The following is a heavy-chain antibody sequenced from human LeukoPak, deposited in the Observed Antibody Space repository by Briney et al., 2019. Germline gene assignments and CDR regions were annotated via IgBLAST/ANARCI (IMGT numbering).Heavy chain of an antibody. V-gene: IGHV3-30-3*01. J-gene: IGHJ5*02. CDR3: ARDGVLLWSGFDP. CDR1: GFTFSSYA. Sequence: GRSLRLSCAASGFTFSSYAMHWVRQAPGKGLEWVAVISYDGSNKYYADSVKGRFTISRDNSKNTLYLQMNSLRAEDTAVYYCARDGVLLWSGFDPWGKGTLVTVSS. D-gene: IGHD3-10*01. CDR2: ISYDGSNK.